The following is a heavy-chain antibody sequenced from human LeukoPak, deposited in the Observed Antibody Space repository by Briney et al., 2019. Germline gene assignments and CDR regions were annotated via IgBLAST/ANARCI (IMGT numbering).Heavy chain of an antibody. V-gene: IGHV1-8*01. CDR2: MNPNSGNT. D-gene: IGHD1-20*01. Sequence: ASVKVPCKASGYTFTSYDINWVRQATGQGLEWMGWMNPNSGNTGYAQKFQGRVTMTRNTSISTAYMELSSLRSEDTAVYYCARALTGIRSSWFDPWGQGTLVTVSS. CDR3: ARALTGIRSSWFDP. CDR1: GYTFTSYD. J-gene: IGHJ5*02.